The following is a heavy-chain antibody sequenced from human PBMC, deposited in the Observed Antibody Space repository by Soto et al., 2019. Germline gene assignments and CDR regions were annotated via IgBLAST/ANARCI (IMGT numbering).Heavy chain of an antibody. CDR1: GFSFSHYW. D-gene: IGHD3-10*01. V-gene: IGHV3-74*01. CDR2: ISPDGRTT. J-gene: IGHJ4*02. CDR3: ADSWLPTSY. Sequence: PGGSLRLSCAASGFSFSHYWMHWVRQAPGKGLVWVSLISPDGRTTTYADSVKGRFTISRHNAKSTLYLQMNRLTVEDGAVYYCADSWLPTSYWGPGTLGTFSS.